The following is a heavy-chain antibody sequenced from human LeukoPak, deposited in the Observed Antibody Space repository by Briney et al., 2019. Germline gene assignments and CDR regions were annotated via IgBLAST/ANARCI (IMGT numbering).Heavy chain of an antibody. D-gene: IGHD3-10*01. J-gene: IGHJ4*02. Sequence: SGGSLRLSCAASGFTFNTYWIIWVRQVPGKGLVYVSHMNADGSITNYADSVKGRFTISRDNAKNTLYLQMDSLRAEDTALYYCGRDNYGSVDYWGQGTLVTVSS. CDR1: GFTFNTYW. CDR3: GRDNYGSVDY. CDR2: MNADGSIT. V-gene: IGHV3-74*01.